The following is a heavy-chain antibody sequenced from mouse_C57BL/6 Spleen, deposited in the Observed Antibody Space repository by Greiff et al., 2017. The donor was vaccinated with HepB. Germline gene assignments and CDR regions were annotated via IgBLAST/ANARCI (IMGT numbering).Heavy chain of an antibody. CDR3: AREADGYYVRYFDY. J-gene: IGHJ2*01. CDR2: IYPRDGST. Sequence: QVHVKQSGPELVKPGASVKLSCKASGYTFTSYDINWVKQRPGQGLEWIGWIYPRDGSTKYNEKFKGKATLTVDTSSSTAYMELHSLTSEDSAVYFCAREADGYYVRYFDYWGQGTTLTVSS. CDR1: GYTFTSYD. D-gene: IGHD2-3*01. V-gene: IGHV1-85*01.